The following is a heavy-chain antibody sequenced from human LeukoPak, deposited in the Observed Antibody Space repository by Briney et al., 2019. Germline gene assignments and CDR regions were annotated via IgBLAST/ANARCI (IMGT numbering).Heavy chain of an antibody. Sequence: GGSLRLSCAASGFTFSSYAMSWVRHAPGKGLECVSVLFSGGLTSYADSVKGRFTISRDSANNTLYLHMNNLRVDDTAVYYCARGEYHYGSGTVGVDDYWGQGTLVTVSS. CDR3: ARGEYHYGSGTVGVDDY. V-gene: IGHV3-23*03. CDR2: LFSGGLT. CDR1: GFTFSSYA. D-gene: IGHD3-10*01. J-gene: IGHJ4*02.